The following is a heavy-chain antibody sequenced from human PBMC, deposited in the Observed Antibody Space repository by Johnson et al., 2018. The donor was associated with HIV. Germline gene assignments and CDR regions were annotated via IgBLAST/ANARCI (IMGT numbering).Heavy chain of an antibody. CDR3: TTDVPGGPYYNAFDI. V-gene: IGHV3-30-3*01. D-gene: IGHD1-26*01. CDR2: ISYDGSNK. J-gene: IGHJ3*02. Sequence: VQLVESGGGVVQPGRSLRLSCAASGFTFSSYAMHWVRQAPGKGLEWVAVISYDGSNKYYADSVKGRFTISRDNAENSLYLQMNSLKTEDTALYYCTTDVPGGPYYNAFDIWGQGTMVTVSS. CDR1: GFTFSSYA.